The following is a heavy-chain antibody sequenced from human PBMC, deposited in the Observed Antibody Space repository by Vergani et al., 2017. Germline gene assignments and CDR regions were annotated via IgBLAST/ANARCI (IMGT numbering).Heavy chain of an antibody. CDR1: GFTVSSNY. V-gene: IGHV3-53*04. CDR3: ASCSTSCYEVFAGQPYLSS. J-gene: IGHJ4*02. CDR2: IYSGGST. D-gene: IGHD2-2*01. Sequence: EVQLVESGGGLVQPGGSLRLSCAASGFTVSSNYMSWVRQAPGKGLEWVSVIYSGGSTYYADSVKGRITISRHNSKNTLCLQINSLRAEDTAVYYCASCSTSCYEVFAGQPYLSSWGQGTLVTVSS.